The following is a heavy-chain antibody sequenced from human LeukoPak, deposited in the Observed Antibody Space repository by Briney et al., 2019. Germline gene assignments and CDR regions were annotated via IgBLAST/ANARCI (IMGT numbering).Heavy chain of an antibody. CDR2: INNEETAA. V-gene: IGHV3-74*01. CDR1: GFTFSTYW. D-gene: IGHD1-26*01. J-gene: IGHJ3*02. CDR3: ARESTVGPIQTDALDI. Sequence: GGSLRLSCAASGFTFSTYWMHWVRQAPGKGLVWVSRINNEETAANYADSVQGRFTISRDNANNMLYLQMDSLRAEDTAVYYCARESTVGPIQTDALDIWGRGTMVTVSS.